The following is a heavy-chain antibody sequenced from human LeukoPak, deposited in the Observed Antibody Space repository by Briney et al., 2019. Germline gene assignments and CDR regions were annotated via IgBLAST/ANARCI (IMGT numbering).Heavy chain of an antibody. Sequence: SETLSLTCTVSGGSISRSSYYWGWIRQPPGKGLEWIGAVYYSGSIYYNPSLKSRVIISVDTSKNQFSLKLSSVTAADTAVYYCARLPITMFQDASFDIWGQGTMVTVSS. D-gene: IGHD3-10*02. V-gene: IGHV4-39*01. CDR3: ARLPITMFQDASFDI. CDR1: GGSISRSSYY. J-gene: IGHJ3*02. CDR2: VYYSGSI.